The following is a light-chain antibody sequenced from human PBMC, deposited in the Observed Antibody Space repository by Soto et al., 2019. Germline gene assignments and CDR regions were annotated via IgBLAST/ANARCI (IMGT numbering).Light chain of an antibody. V-gene: IGLV2-23*02. CDR1: SSDVGSYNL. Sequence: QSVLTQPASVSGSPGQSITISCTGTSSDVGSYNLVSWYQQHPGKAPKLMIYEVSKRPSGVSNRFSGSKSGNTASLTISGLQAEDEADYYCCSYARGLYVFGTGTKVTVL. J-gene: IGLJ1*01. CDR2: EVS. CDR3: CSYARGLYV.